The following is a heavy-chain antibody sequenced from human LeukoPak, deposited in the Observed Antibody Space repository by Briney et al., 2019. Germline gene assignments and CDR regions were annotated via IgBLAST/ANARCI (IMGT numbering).Heavy chain of an antibody. Sequence: PSQTLSLTCAVSGGSISSGGYSWSWIRQPPGKGLEWIGYIYHSGSTYYNPFLKSRVTISVDRSKNQFSLKLSSVTAADTAAYYCAREILTTVTEGRSGWFDPWGQGTLVTVSS. D-gene: IGHD4-17*01. V-gene: IGHV4-30-2*01. J-gene: IGHJ5*02. CDR3: AREILTTVTEGRSGWFDP. CDR2: IYHSGST. CDR1: GGSISSGGYS.